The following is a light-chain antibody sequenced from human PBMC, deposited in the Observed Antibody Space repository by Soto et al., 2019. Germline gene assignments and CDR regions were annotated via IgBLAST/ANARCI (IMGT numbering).Light chain of an antibody. J-gene: IGKJ1*01. CDR1: QSVSSSY. V-gene: IGKV3-20*01. CDR2: GAS. CDR3: QQYGSSPWT. Sequence: EIVFTQSPGTLSLSPVERATLSCRASQSVSSSYLAWYQQKPGQAPRLLIYGASSRATGIPDRFSGSGSGTDFTLTISRLEPEDFAVYYCQQYGSSPWTFGQGTKVDNK.